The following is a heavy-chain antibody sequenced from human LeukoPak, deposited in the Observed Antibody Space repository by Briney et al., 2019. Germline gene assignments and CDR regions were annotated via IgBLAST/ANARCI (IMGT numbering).Heavy chain of an antibody. CDR1: GFTFISYG. D-gene: IGHD3-22*01. J-gene: IGHJ4*02. CDR3: AKDKTYDSRFVY. CDR2: IRYDGSNK. V-gene: IGHV3-30*02. Sequence: GGSLRLSCAASGFTFISYGMHWVRQAPGKGLEWVALIRYDGSNKYYADSVKGRFTISRDNSKNTLYLQMNSLRAEDTAVYYCAKDKTYDSRFVYWGQGTLVTVSS.